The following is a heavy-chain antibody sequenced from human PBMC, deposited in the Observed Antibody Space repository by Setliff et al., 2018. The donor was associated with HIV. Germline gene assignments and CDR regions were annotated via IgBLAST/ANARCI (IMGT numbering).Heavy chain of an antibody. V-gene: IGHV4-59*01. CDR2: IYYSGST. CDR3: ARQVGNKVLFDS. D-gene: IGHD7-27*01. Sequence: LSLTCTVSGDSISSYYWSWIRQPPGKGLEWIGYIYYSGSTNYNPSLKGRVTISVDTSKNQLSLKLSSVTAADTAVYYCARQVGNKVLFDSWGQGTLVTVSS. CDR1: GDSISSYY. J-gene: IGHJ4*02.